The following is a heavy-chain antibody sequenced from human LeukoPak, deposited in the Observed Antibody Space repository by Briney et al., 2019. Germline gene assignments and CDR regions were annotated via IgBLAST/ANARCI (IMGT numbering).Heavy chain of an antibody. Sequence: GGSLRLSCAASGFTFSSYGMHWVRQAPGKGLEWVAVISYDGSNKYYADSVKGRFTISRDNSKNTLYLQMNSLRAEDTAVYYCARVMTGYSSSWYSPYDYWGQGTLVTVSS. CDR2: ISYDGSNK. CDR3: ARVMTGYSSSWYSPYDY. D-gene: IGHD6-13*01. CDR1: GFTFSSYG. J-gene: IGHJ4*02. V-gene: IGHV3-30*03.